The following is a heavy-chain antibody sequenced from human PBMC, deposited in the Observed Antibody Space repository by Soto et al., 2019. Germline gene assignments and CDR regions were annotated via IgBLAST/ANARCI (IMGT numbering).Heavy chain of an antibody. CDR3: ARGLAVAGMGEGDYYCYGMDV. CDR2: IYHSGST. V-gene: IGHV4-30-2*01. J-gene: IGHJ6*02. Sequence: SETLSLTCAVSGGSISSGGYSWSWIRQPPGKGLECIGYIYHSGSTYYNPSLKSRVTISVDRSKNQFSLKLSSVTAADTAVYYCARGLAVAGMGEGDYYCYGMDVWGQGTSVTVS. D-gene: IGHD6-19*01. CDR1: GGSISSGGYS.